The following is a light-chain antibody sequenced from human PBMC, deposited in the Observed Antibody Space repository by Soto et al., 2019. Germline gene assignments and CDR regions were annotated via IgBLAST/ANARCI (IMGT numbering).Light chain of an antibody. CDR1: QSVSSSY. J-gene: IGKJ1*01. Sequence: EIVLTQSPGTLSLSPGERATLSCRASQSVSSSYLAWYQQKPGQAPRLLIYGASNRATGIPDRFSGSGSRTDFTLTISRLEPEDFAVYYCLQYDSSPRTFGQGTKVEIK. CDR2: GAS. V-gene: IGKV3-20*01. CDR3: LQYDSSPRT.